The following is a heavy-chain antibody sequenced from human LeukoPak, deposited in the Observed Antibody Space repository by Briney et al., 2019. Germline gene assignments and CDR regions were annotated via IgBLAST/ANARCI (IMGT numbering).Heavy chain of an antibody. V-gene: IGHV3-23*01. Sequence: GGSLRLSCAASGFTFSSYAMSWVRQAPGKGLEWVSAISGSGGSTYYADSVKGRFTISRDNSKNTLYLQMNSLRAEDTAVYYCAKDRREYSSGWKTFDYWGQGTLVTVSS. CDR1: GFTFSSYA. D-gene: IGHD6-19*01. CDR2: ISGSGGST. CDR3: AKDRREYSSGWKTFDY. J-gene: IGHJ4*02.